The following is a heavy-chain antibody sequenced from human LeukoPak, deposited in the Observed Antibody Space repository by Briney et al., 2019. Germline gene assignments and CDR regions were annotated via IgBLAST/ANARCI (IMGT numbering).Heavy chain of an antibody. V-gene: IGHV4-34*01. CDR3: ARDAREYSSNFDY. Sequence: PSETLSLTCAVYGGSFGGYYWSWIRQPPGKGLEWIGEINHSGSTNYNPSLKSRVTISVDTSKNQFSLKLSSVTAADTAVYYCARDAREYSSNFDYWGQGTLVTVSS. CDR1: GGSFGGYY. J-gene: IGHJ4*02. D-gene: IGHD2-21*01. CDR2: INHSGST.